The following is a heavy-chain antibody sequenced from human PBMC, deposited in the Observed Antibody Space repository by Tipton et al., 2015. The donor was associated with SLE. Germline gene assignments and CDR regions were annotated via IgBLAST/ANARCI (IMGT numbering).Heavy chain of an antibody. CDR2: MYTSGST. V-gene: IGHV4-4*07. CDR1: GGSISDNH. Sequence: TLSLTCTVSGGSISDNHWSWIRQPAGKGLEWIGHMYTSGSTNYNPSLKSRVTMSVDTSKKQFSLKLTSVTAADTAVYYCARGFTFPASWGQGTLVSVSS. D-gene: IGHD3-3*01. CDR3: ARGFTFPAS. J-gene: IGHJ4*02.